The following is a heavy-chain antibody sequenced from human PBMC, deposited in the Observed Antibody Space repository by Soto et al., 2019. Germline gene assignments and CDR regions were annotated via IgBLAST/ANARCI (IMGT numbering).Heavy chain of an antibody. CDR1: GGTFSSYA. CDR3: ARGPYSSSSDYYYYMDV. V-gene: IGHV1-69*13. D-gene: IGHD6-6*01. Sequence: ASVKVSCKASGGTFSSYAISWVRQAPGQGLEWMGGIIPIFGTANYAQKFQGRVTITADESTSTAYMELSSLRSEDTAVYYCARGPYSSSSDYYYYMDVWGKGTTVTVSS. CDR2: IIPIFGTA. J-gene: IGHJ6*03.